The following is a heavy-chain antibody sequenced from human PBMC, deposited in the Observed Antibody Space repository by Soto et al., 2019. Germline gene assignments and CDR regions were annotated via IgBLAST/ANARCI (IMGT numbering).Heavy chain of an antibody. D-gene: IGHD2-2*01. CDR2: IIPIFGTA. V-gene: IGHV1-69*01. J-gene: IGHJ5*02. CDR1: GGTFSSYA. Sequence: QVQLVQSGAEVKKPGSSVKVSCKASGGTFSSYAISWVRRAPGQGLEWMGGIIPIFGTANYAQKFQGRVTITADESTSTAYMELSSLRSEDTAVYYCARVGPYCSSTSCRNWFDPWGQGTLVTVSS. CDR3: ARVGPYCSSTSCRNWFDP.